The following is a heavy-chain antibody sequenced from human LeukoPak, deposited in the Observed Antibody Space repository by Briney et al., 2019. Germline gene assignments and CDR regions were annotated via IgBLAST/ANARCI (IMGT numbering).Heavy chain of an antibody. CDR1: GGSFSGYY. CDR3: ARGRDY. Sequence: PSETLSLTCAVYGGSFSGYYWSWIRQPPGKGLEWIGEINHSGSTNFNPSLKSRVTISVDTSKNQFSLKLSSVTAADTAVYYCARGRDYWGQGTLVTDSS. J-gene: IGHJ4*02. V-gene: IGHV4-34*01. CDR2: INHSGST.